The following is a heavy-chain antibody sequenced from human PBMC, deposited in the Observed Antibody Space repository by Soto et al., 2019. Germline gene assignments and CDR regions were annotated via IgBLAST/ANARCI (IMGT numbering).Heavy chain of an antibody. CDR1: GGSIRSYY. J-gene: IGHJ4*02. D-gene: IGHD4-17*01. CDR2: IYYSGST. CDR3: TRVGGYYGDYPNFDY. Sequence: SETLSLTCIVSGGSIRSYYWSWIRQPPGKGLEWIGNIYYSGSTNYNPSRKSRVSISVDTSKNQFSLKLSSVTAADTAVYYCTRVGGYYGDYPNFDYWGQGALVTVSS. V-gene: IGHV4-59*01.